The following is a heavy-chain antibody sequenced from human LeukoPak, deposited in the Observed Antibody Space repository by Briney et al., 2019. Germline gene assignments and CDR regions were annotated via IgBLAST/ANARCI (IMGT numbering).Heavy chain of an antibody. J-gene: IGHJ6*03. CDR1: GFTFSDYY. CDR3: AREYSSGWAYYMDV. V-gene: IGHV3-11*04. Sequence: GGSLRRSCAASGFTFSDYYMSWIRQAPGKGLEWVSYISSSGSIIYYADSVKGRFTISRDNAKNSLNLHMNSLRAEDTAVYYCAREYSSGWAYYMDVWGKGTTVTVSS. D-gene: IGHD6-19*01. CDR2: ISSSGSII.